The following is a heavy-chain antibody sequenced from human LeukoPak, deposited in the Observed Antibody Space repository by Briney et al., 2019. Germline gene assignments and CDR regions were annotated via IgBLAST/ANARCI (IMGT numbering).Heavy chain of an antibody. Sequence: PSETLSLTCTVSGGSISSSSYYWGWIRQPPGKGLEWIGSIYYSGSTYYNPSLKSRVTISVDTSKNQFSLKLSSVTAADTAVYYCARGRGLPTFDYWGQGTLVTVSS. CDR2: IYYSGST. CDR1: GGSISSSSYY. V-gene: IGHV4-39*07. D-gene: IGHD1-26*01. J-gene: IGHJ4*02. CDR3: ARGRGLPTFDY.